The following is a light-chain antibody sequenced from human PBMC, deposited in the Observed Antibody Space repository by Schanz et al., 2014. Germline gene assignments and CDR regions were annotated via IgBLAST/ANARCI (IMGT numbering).Light chain of an antibody. CDR2: DVS. CDR3: QQRHTWPLT. CDR1: QSVASH. J-gene: IGKJ5*01. V-gene: IGKV3-11*01. Sequence: EIVLTQSPATLSLSPGERATLSCRASQSVASHLAWYQQKPGQAPRLLIYDVSNRATGIPARFSGRGSGTDFTLTISSLEPEDFAVYFCQQRHTWPLTFGQGTRLDIK.